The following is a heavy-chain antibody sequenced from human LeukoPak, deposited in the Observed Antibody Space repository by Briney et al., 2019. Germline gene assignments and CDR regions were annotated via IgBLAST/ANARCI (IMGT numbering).Heavy chain of an antibody. CDR1: GFTFSSYW. CDR2: INSDGSSA. Sequence: PGGSLRLSCEASGFTFSSYWIHWVRQAPGKGLVWVSHINSDGSSATYADSVKGRLTISRDNAKNSLYLQMNSLRAEDTAVYYCARGGGSYYNYWGQGTLVTVSS. D-gene: IGHD1-26*01. J-gene: IGHJ4*02. CDR3: ARGGGSYYNY. V-gene: IGHV3-74*01.